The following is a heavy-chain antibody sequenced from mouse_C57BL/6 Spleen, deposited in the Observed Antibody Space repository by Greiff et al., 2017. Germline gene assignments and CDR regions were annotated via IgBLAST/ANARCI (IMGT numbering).Heavy chain of an antibody. D-gene: IGHD2-3*01. V-gene: IGHV1-55*01. CDR1: GYTFTSYW. J-gene: IGHJ3*01. CDR2: IYPGSGST. CDR3: ARLDDGYYGWFAY. Sequence: QVHVKQPGAELVKPGASVKMSCKASGYTFTSYWITWVKQRPGQGLEWIGDIYPGSGSTNYNEKFKSKATLTVDTSSSTAYMQLSSLTSEDSAVYYCARLDDGYYGWFAYWGQGTLVTVSA.